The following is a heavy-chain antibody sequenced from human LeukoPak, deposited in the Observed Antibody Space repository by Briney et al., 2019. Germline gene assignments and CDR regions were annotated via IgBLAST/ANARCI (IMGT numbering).Heavy chain of an antibody. CDR1: GYSFTGYY. V-gene: IGHV1-8*03. J-gene: IGHJ4*02. CDR3: ARGPQCSSFTCPYYFDS. D-gene: IGHD2-2*01. Sequence: GASVKVSCKASGYSFTGYYIHWVRQAPGQGLEWMGWLNPNSGNTGYAQKFQGRVTITRNTSISTAYMELSSLRSEDTALYYCARGPQCSSFTCPYYFDSWGQGTLVTVSS. CDR2: LNPNSGNT.